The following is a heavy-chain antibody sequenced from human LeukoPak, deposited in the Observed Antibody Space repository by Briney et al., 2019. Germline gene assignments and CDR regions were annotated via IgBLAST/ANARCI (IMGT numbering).Heavy chain of an antibody. V-gene: IGHV1-46*01. Sequence: ASVKVSCKASGYTFTSYYMHWVRQAPGQGLEWMGIINPSGGSTSYAQKFQGRVTMTRDMSTSTVYMELSSLRSEDTAVYYCATFLAAAGTFDYWGQGTLVTVSS. CDR2: INPSGGST. CDR1: GYTFTSYY. J-gene: IGHJ4*02. D-gene: IGHD6-13*01. CDR3: ATFLAAAGTFDY.